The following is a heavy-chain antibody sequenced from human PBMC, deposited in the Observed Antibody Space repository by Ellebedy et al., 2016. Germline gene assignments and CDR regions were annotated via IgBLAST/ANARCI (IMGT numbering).Heavy chain of an antibody. Sequence: GGSLRLXXEGSGFTFSDYAMTWARQAPGKGLEWVSTISGSGATTYYSNSAMGRFIISRDNSRNMVFLEMTSLRDEDTAFYYCARDRSTTAWRNWFDAWGQGTLVSVSS. CDR3: ARDRSTTAWRNWFDA. V-gene: IGHV3-23*01. CDR1: GFTFSDYA. CDR2: ISGSGATT. J-gene: IGHJ5*02. D-gene: IGHD1-14*01.